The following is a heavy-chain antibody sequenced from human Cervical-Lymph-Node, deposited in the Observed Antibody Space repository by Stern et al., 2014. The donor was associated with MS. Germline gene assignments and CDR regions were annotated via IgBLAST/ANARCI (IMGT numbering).Heavy chain of an antibody. Sequence: VQLVQSGAEVKKPGASVKISCKASGYTFTNYYMHWVRQAPGQGLEWMGIINPSGDSTSYAQKFEGRVTITRDTSTSTVNMELSSLTSGDTAVYYCARLRGYNVLTGYLDYWGQGTLVTFSS. CDR1: GYTFTNYY. D-gene: IGHD3-9*01. V-gene: IGHV1-46*01. CDR3: ARLRGYNVLTGYLDY. J-gene: IGHJ4*02. CDR2: INPSGDST.